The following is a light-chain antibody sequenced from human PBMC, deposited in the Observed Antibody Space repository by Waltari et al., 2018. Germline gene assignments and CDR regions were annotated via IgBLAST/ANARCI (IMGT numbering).Light chain of an antibody. J-gene: IGKJ5*01. CDR2: DAS. CDR1: QDISNH. CDR3: QQYDNLPSIT. Sequence: DIQMTQTPSSLSASVGDRVTITCQASQDISNHLNWYQQKPGNTPKLLIYDASTLETGVPSRFSGSGSGTDFTFTITSLQPEDIATYYCQQYDNLPSITFGQGTRLDIK. V-gene: IGKV1-33*01.